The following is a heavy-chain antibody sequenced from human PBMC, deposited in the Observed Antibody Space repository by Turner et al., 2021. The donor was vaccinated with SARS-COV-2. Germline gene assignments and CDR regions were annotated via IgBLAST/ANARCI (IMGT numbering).Heavy chain of an antibody. D-gene: IGHD3-10*01. CDR1: GFTVSNNY. V-gene: IGHV3-66*01. Sequence: EVQLVQSGGGLVQPGGSLRLSCTASGFTVSNNYMSWVRQGPGKGLEWGSLIYSGGTTKYADSVKVRFTISRDNSKNTLYRQMNSLRAEDTAVYYCARGEIRGVTGDYWGRGTLVTVSS. CDR2: IYSGGTT. CDR3: ARGEIRGVTGDY. J-gene: IGHJ4*02.